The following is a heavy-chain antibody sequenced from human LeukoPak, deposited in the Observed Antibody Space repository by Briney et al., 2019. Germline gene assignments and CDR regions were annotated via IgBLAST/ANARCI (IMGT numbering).Heavy chain of an antibody. CDR3: AKDEGGVIPS. Sequence: GGSLRLSCAASGFTFSTYAMSWVRQAPGKGLEWVSAISGSSDSTYHADSVKGRFTVSRGNSKNTLYLQMNSLRAEDTAVYYCAKDEGGVIPSWGQGTLVTVSS. J-gene: IGHJ4*02. CDR2: ISGSSDST. CDR1: GFTFSTYA. V-gene: IGHV3-23*01. D-gene: IGHD3-16*02.